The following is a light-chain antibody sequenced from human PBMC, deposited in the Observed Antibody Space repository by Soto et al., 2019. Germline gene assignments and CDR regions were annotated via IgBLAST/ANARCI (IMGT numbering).Light chain of an antibody. CDR1: QSVSSY. CDR2: DAS. J-gene: IGKJ1*01. CDR3: QQYASSRT. V-gene: IGKV3-20*01. Sequence: EIVLTQSPATLSLSPGERATLSCRASQSVSSYLAWYQQKPGQAPRLLIYDASNRATGIPDRFSGSGSGTDFTLTITRLEPEDFAVYYCQQYASSRTFGQGTKV.